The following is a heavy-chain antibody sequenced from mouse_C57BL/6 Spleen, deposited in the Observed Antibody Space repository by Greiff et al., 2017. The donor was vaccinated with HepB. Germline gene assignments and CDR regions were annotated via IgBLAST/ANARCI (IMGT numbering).Heavy chain of an antibody. Sequence: EVKVVESGGGLVKPGGSLKLSCAASGFTFSSYAMSWVRQTPVKRLEWVATISDGGSYTYYADNVKGRFTISRDNAKNNPYLQMSHLKSEDTAMYYGAKDRGCGYEGGAWVAYWGQGTLVTVSS. CDR3: AKDRGCGYEGGAWVAY. D-gene: IGHD2-2*01. CDR2: ISDGGSYT. J-gene: IGHJ3*01. CDR1: GFTFSSYA. V-gene: IGHV5-4*01.